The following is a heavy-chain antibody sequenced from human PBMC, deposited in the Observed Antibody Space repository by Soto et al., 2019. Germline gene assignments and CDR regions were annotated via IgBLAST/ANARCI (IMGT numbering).Heavy chain of an antibody. D-gene: IGHD3-10*01. V-gene: IGHV4-59*01. J-gene: IGHJ5*02. CDR1: GDSITDYE. CDR2: VSETGRT. Sequence: SETLSLTCVVSGDSITDYEWGWIRQPPGRGLEWIGYVSETGRTNNLNPSLKPRVTMSRDTSESQVSLTLSSVTAADTAVYYCAREKLLWFGESPSSWFDPWGQGTLVTVSS. CDR3: AREKLLWFGESPSSWFDP.